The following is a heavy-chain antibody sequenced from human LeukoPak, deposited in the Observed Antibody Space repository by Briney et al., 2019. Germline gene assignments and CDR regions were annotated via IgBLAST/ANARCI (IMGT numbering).Heavy chain of an antibody. CDR3: AKLPPWGRDYVWGSYRYKDY. Sequence: SETLSLTCAVYGGSFSGYYWSWIRQPPGKGLEWIGEINHSGSTNYNPSLKSRVTISVDTSKNQFSLKLSSVTAADTAVYYCAKLPPWGRDYVWGSYRYKDYWGQGTLVTVSS. CDR1: GGSFSGYY. D-gene: IGHD3-16*02. J-gene: IGHJ4*02. CDR2: INHSGST. V-gene: IGHV4-34*01.